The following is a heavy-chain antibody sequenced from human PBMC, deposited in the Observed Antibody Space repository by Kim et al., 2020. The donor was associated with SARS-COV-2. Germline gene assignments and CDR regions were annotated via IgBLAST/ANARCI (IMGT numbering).Heavy chain of an antibody. CDR3: ARERASSDSSGYSAEYFQH. CDR1: GYTFTSYA. V-gene: IGHV7-4-1*02. Sequence: ASVKVSCKASGYTFTSYAMNWVRQAPGQGLEWMGWINTNTGNPTYAQGFTGRFVFSLDTSVSTTYLQISSLKAEDTAVYYCARERASSDSSGYSAEYFQHWGQGTLVTVSS. J-gene: IGHJ1*01. D-gene: IGHD3-22*01. CDR2: INTNTGNP.